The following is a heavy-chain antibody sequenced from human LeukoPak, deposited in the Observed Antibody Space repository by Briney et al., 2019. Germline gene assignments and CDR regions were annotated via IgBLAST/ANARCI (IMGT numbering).Heavy chain of an antibody. CDR2: KESNGYT. CDR1: GGSLSGFY. V-gene: IGHV4-59*01. D-gene: IGHD4-17*01. Sequence: SETLSLTCNLSGGSLSGFYWSWLRQPPGKGLEWIAYKESNGYTEYYPSLMSRVKISLDTSKNQLSLELTSVTAADTAVYYCARRVYGAYFDFWGQGTLVTVSS. J-gene: IGHJ4*02. CDR3: ARRVYGAYFDF.